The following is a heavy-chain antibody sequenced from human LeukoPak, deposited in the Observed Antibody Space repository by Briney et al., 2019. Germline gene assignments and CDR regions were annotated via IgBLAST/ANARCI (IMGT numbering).Heavy chain of an antibody. V-gene: IGHV1-2*04. CDR3: ARGHYDGSGSYYNGFYYGMDV. J-gene: IGHJ6*02. CDR1: GYTFTNYG. Sequence: ASVKVSCKTSGYTFTNYGVSWVRQAPGQGLEWMGWINPNSGGTNYAQKFQGWVTMTRGTSISTAYMELSRLRSDDTAVYYCARGHYDGSGSYYNGFYYGMDVWGQGTTVTVSS. D-gene: IGHD3-10*01. CDR2: INPNSGGT.